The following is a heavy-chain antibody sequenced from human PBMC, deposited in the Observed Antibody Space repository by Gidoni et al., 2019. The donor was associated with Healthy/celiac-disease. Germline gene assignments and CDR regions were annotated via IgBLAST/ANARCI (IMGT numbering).Heavy chain of an antibody. CDR1: GFTFSSYA. D-gene: IGHD2-2*02. J-gene: IGHJ4*02. Sequence: EVQLLESGGGLVQPGGSLRLSCAASGFTFSSYAMDWVRQAPGKGLEWVSVTSGSGGSTYYADSVKGRFTISRDNSKNTLYLQMNSLRAEDTAVYYCAKDCSSTSCYRWYYWGQGTLVTVSS. CDR2: TSGSGGST. V-gene: IGHV3-23*01. CDR3: AKDCSSTSCYRWYY.